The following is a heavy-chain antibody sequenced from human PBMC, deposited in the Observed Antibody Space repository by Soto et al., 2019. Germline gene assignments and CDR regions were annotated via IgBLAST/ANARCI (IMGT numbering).Heavy chain of an antibody. V-gene: IGHV4-39*01. J-gene: IGHJ4*02. Sequence: QLQLQESGPGLVKPSETLSLTCTVSGGSISSSSYYWGWIRQPPGKGLEWIGSIYYSGSTYYNPSLKSRVTISVDTSKNQFSPKLSSVTAADTAVYYCARRPQYIAARPEYYFDYWGQGTLVTVSS. CDR2: IYYSGST. D-gene: IGHD6-6*01. CDR1: GGSISSSSYY. CDR3: ARRPQYIAARPEYYFDY.